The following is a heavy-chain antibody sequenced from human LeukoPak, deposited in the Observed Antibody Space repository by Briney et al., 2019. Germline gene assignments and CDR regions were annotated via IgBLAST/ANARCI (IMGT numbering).Heavy chain of an antibody. D-gene: IGHD2-2*01. CDR3: AKGGVVVVPHEQFDY. V-gene: IGHV3-23*01. J-gene: IGHJ4*02. CDR1: GFIVSSNY. CDR2: ISGSGGST. Sequence: GGSLRLSCAASGFIVSSNYMSWVRQAPGKGLEWVSAISGSGGSTYYADSVKGRFTISRDNSKNTLYLQMNSLRAEDTAVYYCAKGGVVVVPHEQFDYWGQGTLVTVSS.